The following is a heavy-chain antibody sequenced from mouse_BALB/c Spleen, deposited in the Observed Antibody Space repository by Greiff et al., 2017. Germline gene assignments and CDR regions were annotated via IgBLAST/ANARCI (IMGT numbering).Heavy chain of an antibody. CDR2: IRNKANGYTT. CDR1: GFTFTDYY. Sequence: EVKLVESGGGLVQPGGSLRLSCATSGFTFTDYYMSWVRQPPGKALEWLGFIRNKANGYTTEYSASVKARFTISRDNSQSILYLQMNTLRAEDSATYYCARAPYDYGGFAYWGQGTLVTVSA. V-gene: IGHV7-3*02. J-gene: IGHJ3*01. CDR3: ARAPYDYGGFAY. D-gene: IGHD2-4*01.